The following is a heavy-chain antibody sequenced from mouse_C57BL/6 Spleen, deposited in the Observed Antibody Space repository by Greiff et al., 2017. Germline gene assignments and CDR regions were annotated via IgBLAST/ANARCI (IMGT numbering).Heavy chain of an antibody. CDR2: IHPSDSDT. V-gene: IGHV1-74*01. CDR3: AIVTTVVRGGY. J-gene: IGHJ2*01. Sequence: VQLRQPGAELVKPGASVKVSCKASGYTFTSYWMHWVKQRPGQGLEWIGRIHPSDSDTNYNQKFKGKATLTVDKSSSTAYMQLSSLTSEDSAVYYCAIVTTVVRGGYWGQGTTLTVSS. D-gene: IGHD1-1*01. CDR1: GYTFTSYW.